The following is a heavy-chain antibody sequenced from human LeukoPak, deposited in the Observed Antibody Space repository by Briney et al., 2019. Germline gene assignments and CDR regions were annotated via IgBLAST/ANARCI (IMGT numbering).Heavy chain of an antibody. CDR2: IKQDGSEK. J-gene: IGHJ4*02. CDR3: ARERRENFDY. D-gene: IGHD5-24*01. CDR1: GFTFSSYW. Sequence: GGTLRLSCAASGFTFSSYWMSWVRKAPGKGLEWVANIKQDGSEKYYVNSVKSRFTISRDNAKNSLYLQMNSLRAEDTAVCCCARERRENFDYWGKGTLVTVSS. V-gene: IGHV3-7*01.